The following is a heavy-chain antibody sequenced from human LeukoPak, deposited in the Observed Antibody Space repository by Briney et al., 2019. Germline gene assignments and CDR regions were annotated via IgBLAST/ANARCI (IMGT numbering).Heavy chain of an antibody. J-gene: IGHJ6*03. CDR3: AKDLIAMVGYMDV. CDR2: ISYDGSKI. CDR1: GFTFSSYA. Sequence: GRSLRLSCAASGFTFSSYAMHWSRKAPGKGLEWVAAISYDGSKIYNADSVKGRFTISRENSKNTLYLEMTSLRAEDTAMYYCAKDLIAMVGYMDVWGKGTTVTVSS. V-gene: IGHV3-30*04. D-gene: IGHD6-19*01.